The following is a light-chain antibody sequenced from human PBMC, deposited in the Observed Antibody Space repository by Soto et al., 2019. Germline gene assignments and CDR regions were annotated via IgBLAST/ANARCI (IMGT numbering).Light chain of an antibody. CDR1: DNIAKY. Sequence: DIQTTQSPSSLSASVGDRVTITCRTSDNIAKYLHWYQQKPGQVPKLLIVAASRLQSGVPTRFSGSGSGTDFTLTINNLQPEDVATYYCQQSYSAPPWTFGQGTKVDIK. CDR3: QQSYSAPPWT. V-gene: IGKV1-39*01. CDR2: AAS. J-gene: IGKJ1*01.